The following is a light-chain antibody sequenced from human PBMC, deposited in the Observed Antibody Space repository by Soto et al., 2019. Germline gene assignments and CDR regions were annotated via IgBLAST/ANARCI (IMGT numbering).Light chain of an antibody. CDR1: QNIDSY. CDR3: QHRHSPPRT. V-gene: IGKV1-39*01. CDR2: AAS. Sequence: DIQMTQFPSSLSASVGSRVAISCRASQNIDSYLNWFQQKPGKAPKLLMYAASNLLSGVPSRFSGRGSRTEFTLTITSLQPEDFATYYCQHRHSPPRTFGHGTKLHI. J-gene: IGKJ2*02.